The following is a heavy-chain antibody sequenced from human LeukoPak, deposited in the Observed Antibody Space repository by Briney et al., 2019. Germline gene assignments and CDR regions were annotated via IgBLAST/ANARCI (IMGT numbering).Heavy chain of an antibody. V-gene: IGHV4-38-2*02. J-gene: IGHJ6*03. CDR1: GYSISSGYY. CDR2: IYTSGST. Sequence: SETLSLTCTVSGYSISSGYYWGWIRQPPGKGLEWIGYIYTSGSTNYNPSLKSRVTISVDTSKNQFSLKLSSVTAADTAVYYCARSKDFGYYYYYYMDVCGKGTTVTVS. D-gene: IGHD2-15*01. CDR3: ARSKDFGYYYYYYMDV.